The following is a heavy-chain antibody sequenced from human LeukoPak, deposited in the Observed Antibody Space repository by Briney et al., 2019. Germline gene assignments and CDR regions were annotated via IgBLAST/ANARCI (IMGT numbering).Heavy chain of an antibody. V-gene: IGHV4-4*07. J-gene: IGHJ3*02. D-gene: IGHD4-17*01. Sequence: SETVSLTCTVSGGSISGYYWSWIRQPAGKGLEWIGRMYPSGSTKYNPSLKSRVTMSVDTSKNQFSLKLSSVTAADTAVYYCARPYSGDYAFDIWGQGTLVTVSS. CDR1: GGSISGYY. CDR3: ARPYSGDYAFDI. CDR2: MYPSGST.